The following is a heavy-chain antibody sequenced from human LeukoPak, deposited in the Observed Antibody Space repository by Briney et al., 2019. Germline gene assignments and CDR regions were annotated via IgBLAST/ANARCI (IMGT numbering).Heavy chain of an antibody. CDR3: ATGQIGCDW. V-gene: IGHV3-7*01. J-gene: IGHJ4*02. D-gene: IGHD5-12*01. CDR1: GFSFSYYW. Sequence: GGSLRLSCAASGFSFSYYWMTWVRQAPGRGLECVANIKEDGSEEYYVDSVKGRFTIPRDNSKNSLYLQMNSLRGEDTAVYYCATGQIGCDWWGQGTLVTVSS. CDR2: IKEDGSEE.